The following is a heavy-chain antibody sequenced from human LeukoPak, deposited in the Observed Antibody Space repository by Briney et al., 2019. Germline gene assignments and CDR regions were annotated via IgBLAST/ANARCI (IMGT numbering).Heavy chain of an antibody. J-gene: IGHJ3*02. CDR1: GFTFSSYA. V-gene: IGHV3-23*01. Sequence: PGGSLRLSCAASGFTFSSYAMSWVRQAPGKGLEWVSAISGSGGGTYYADSVKGRFTISRDNSKNTLYLQMNSLRAEDTAVYYCAKAIGDYVAFDIWGQGTMVTVSS. CDR3: AKAIGDYVAFDI. CDR2: ISGSGGGT. D-gene: IGHD4-17*01.